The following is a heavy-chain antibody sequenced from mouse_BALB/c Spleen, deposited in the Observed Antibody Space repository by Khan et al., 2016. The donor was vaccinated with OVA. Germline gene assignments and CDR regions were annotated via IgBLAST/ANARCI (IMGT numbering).Heavy chain of an antibody. CDR2: ISSCSSTI. Sequence: EVELVESGGGLVQPGGSRKLSCAASGFTFSSFGIHWVRQAPKKGLEWVAYISSCSSTIYYVDTVKGRFTISRDIPKNTLFLQMTSLRSEDTAMYYCARSGGNFHWYFDVWGAGTSVTVSS. CDR3: ARSGGNFHWYFDV. V-gene: IGHV5-17*02. J-gene: IGHJ1*01. CDR1: GFTFSSFG. D-gene: IGHD2-1*01.